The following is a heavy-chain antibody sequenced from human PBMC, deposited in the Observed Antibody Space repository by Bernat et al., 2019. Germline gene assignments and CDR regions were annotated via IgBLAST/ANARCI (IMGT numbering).Heavy chain of an antibody. J-gene: IGHJ6*02. Sequence: QVQLQESGPGLVKPSQTLSLTCTVSGGSISSGSYYWSWIRQPAGKGLEWIGRIYTSGSTNYNPSLKSRVTISVDTSKNQFSLKLSSVTAADTAAYYCASGVSYYYGSGSYYYYGMDVWGQGTTVTVSS. V-gene: IGHV4-61*02. CDR1: GGSISSGSYY. CDR3: ASGVSYYYGSGSYYYYGMDV. CDR2: IYTSGST. D-gene: IGHD3-10*01.